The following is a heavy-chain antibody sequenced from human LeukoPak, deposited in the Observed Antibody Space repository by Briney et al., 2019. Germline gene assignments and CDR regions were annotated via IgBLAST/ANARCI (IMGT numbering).Heavy chain of an antibody. CDR2: ITASGTAM. D-gene: IGHD2-15*01. J-gene: IGHJ4*02. CDR1: GFTFSSYS. CDR3: ARGRVVVAAPIDY. Sequence: GGSLRLSCAASGFTFSSYSMNWVRQAPGKGLEWVSHITASGTAMFYADSVKGRFTISRDNAKNSLYLQMNSLRAEDTAVCFCARGRVVVAAPIDYWGQGTLVTVSS. V-gene: IGHV3-48*01.